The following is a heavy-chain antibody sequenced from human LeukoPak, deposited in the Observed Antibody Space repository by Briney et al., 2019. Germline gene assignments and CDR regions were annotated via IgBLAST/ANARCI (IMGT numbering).Heavy chain of an antibody. J-gene: IGHJ2*01. CDR2: ISAGSDTV. Sequence: GGSLRLSCAASGLSLSSNNMHWVRQPPGGGLERLSYISAGSDTVFSADSVRGRFSISRDNARELLFLQMNSLRVDDTAVYYCTRDLGLRRMIWGRGTLVIVSS. CDR3: TRDLGLRRMI. V-gene: IGHV3-48*04. CDR1: GLSLSSNN.